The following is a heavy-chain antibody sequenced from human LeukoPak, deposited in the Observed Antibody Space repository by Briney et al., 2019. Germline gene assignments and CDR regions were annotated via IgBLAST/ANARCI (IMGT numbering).Heavy chain of an antibody. D-gene: IGHD6-13*01. V-gene: IGHV3-23*01. CDR2: ISGSGGST. Sequence: GGSLRLSCAASGFTFSSYAMSWVRQAPGKGLEWVSAISGSGGSTYYADSVKGRFTIFRDNSKNTLYLQMNSLRAEDTAVYYCAKDGPYSSSWYGWFDPWGQGTLVTVSS. CDR1: GFTFSSYA. CDR3: AKDGPYSSSWYGWFDP. J-gene: IGHJ5*02.